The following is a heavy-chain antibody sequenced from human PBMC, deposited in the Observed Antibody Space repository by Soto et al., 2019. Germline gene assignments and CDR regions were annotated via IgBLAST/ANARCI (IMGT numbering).Heavy chain of an antibody. CDR3: ARDFTIVGATSPWFDP. CDR2: IWYDGSNK. Sequence: GGSLRLSCAASGFTSSSYGMHWVRQAPGKGLEWVAVIWYDGSNKYYADSVKGRFTISRDNSKNTLYLQMNSLRAEDTAVYYCARDFTIVGATSPWFDPWGQGTLVTVS. CDR1: GFTSSSYG. J-gene: IGHJ5*02. D-gene: IGHD1-26*01. V-gene: IGHV3-33*01.